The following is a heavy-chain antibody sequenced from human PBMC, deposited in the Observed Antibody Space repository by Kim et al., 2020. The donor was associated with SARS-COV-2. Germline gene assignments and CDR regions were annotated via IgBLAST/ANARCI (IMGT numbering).Heavy chain of an antibody. V-gene: IGHV3-11*06. Sequence: FTISRDNAKNSLYLQMNSLRAEDTAVYYCARNTLGGSSPVGYYYYYGMDVWGQGTTVTVSS. CDR3: ARNTLGGSSPVGYYYYYGMDV. J-gene: IGHJ6*02. D-gene: IGHD1-26*01.